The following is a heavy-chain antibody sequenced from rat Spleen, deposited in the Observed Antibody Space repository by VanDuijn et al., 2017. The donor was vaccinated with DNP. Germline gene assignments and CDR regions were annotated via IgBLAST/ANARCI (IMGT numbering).Heavy chain of an antibody. D-gene: IGHD5-1*01. CDR3: VRQGGALDY. Sequence: EVQLVESGGGLVQPGRSLKLSCAASGLTFSDYNMAWVRQAPKKGLEWVANITYDGTATFYRDPVRGRFTISRDNAKDTLYLQMDSLRSEDTAPYYCVRQGGALDYWGQGVMVTVSS. V-gene: IGHV5-7*01. CDR2: ITYDGTAT. J-gene: IGHJ2*01. CDR1: GLTFSDYN.